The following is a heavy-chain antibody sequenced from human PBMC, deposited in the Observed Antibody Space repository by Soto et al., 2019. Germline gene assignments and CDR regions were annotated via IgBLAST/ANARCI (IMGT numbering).Heavy chain of an antibody. Sequence: QVVLQESGPGLVKPSETLSLTCSVSGRSITSYYWCWVRQPPGKGLEWIGYIYDNGITSQNPSLKSRVTMSANTSQNQFSLKLTSVTGADTAVYYCARTYDSNGYANEFDSWGQGILVTVTS. CDR1: GRSITSYY. J-gene: IGHJ4*02. CDR2: IYDNGIT. CDR3: ARTYDSNGYANEFDS. V-gene: IGHV4-59*12. D-gene: IGHD3-22*01.